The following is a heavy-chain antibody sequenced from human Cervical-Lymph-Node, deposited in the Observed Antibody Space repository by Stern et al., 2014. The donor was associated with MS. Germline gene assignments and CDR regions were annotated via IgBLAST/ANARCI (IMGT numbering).Heavy chain of an antibody. J-gene: IGHJ5*02. Sequence: VQLGQSGAEAKKPGASVSVSCMASGYTFTDYYVHWVRQAPGQGLEWMGWINPTTGATHYAQRFQGRVTITRDTSTTTVYMELNRLRSDDTALYYCAKSGAPFDWLLHNCSDPWGQGTLVTVSP. CDR1: GYTFTDYY. CDR2: INPTTGAT. D-gene: IGHD3-9*01. CDR3: AKSGAPFDWLLHNCSDP. V-gene: IGHV1-2*02.